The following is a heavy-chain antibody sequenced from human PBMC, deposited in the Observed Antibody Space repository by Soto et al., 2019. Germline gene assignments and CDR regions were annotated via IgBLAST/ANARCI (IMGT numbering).Heavy chain of an antibody. J-gene: IGHJ6*02. CDR2: IDPSDSYT. V-gene: IGHV5-10-1*01. CDR1: GYSFTSYW. CDR3: ARLPYDILTGSVWDYYYYGMDV. Sequence: PGESLKISCKGSGYSFTSYWISWVRQMPGKGLEWVGRIDPSDSYTNYSPSFQGHVTISADKSISTAYLQWSSLKASDTAMYYCARLPYDILTGSVWDYYYYGMDVWGQGTTVTVSS. D-gene: IGHD3-9*01.